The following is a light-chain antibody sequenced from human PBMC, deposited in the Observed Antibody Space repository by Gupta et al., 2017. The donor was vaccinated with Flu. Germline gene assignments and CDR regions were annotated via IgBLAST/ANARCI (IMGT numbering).Light chain of an antibody. Sequence: VGDRVTITCRASQSVSSRLAWYQQKPGKAPKMLIYKASSLESGVPPRFSDSGSGTEFTLTISSLQPDDFATYYCQQYDTYWTFGQGTKVEIK. CDR3: QQYDTYWT. V-gene: IGKV1-5*03. J-gene: IGKJ1*01. CDR1: QSVSSR. CDR2: KAS.